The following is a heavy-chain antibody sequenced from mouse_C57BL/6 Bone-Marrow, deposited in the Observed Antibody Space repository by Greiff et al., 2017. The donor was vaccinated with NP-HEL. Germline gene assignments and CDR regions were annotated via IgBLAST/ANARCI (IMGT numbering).Heavy chain of an antibody. CDR2: INPGSGGT. J-gene: IGHJ2*01. CDR3: ARLGDLDY. CDR1: GYAFTNYL. V-gene: IGHV1-54*01. Sequence: VKLMESGAELVRPGTSVKVSCKSSGYAFTNYLIEWVKQRPGQGLEWIGVINPGSGGTNYNEKFKGKATLTADKSSSTAYMQLSSLTSEDSAVYFCARLGDLDYWGQGTTLTVSS.